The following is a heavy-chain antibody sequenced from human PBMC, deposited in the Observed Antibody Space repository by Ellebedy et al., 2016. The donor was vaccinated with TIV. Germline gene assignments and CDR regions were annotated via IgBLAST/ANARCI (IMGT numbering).Heavy chain of an antibody. V-gene: IGHV4-30-4*01. CDR3: ARGVQWLVNWFDP. CDR2: IYYSGST. CDR1: GGSISSGDYY. J-gene: IGHJ5*02. Sequence: LRLXXTVSGGSISSGDYYWSWIRQPPGKGLEWIGYIYYSGSTYYNPSLKSRVTISVDTSKNQFSLKLSSVTAADTAVYYCARGVQWLVNWFDPWGQGTLVTVSS. D-gene: IGHD6-19*01.